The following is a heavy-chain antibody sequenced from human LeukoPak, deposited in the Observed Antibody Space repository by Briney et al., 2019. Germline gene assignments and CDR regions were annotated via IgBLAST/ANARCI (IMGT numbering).Heavy chain of an antibody. V-gene: IGHV3-74*01. J-gene: IGHJ4*02. D-gene: IGHD1-1*01. Sequence: GGSLRLSCAASGFTFDDYAMHWVRQAPGKGLVWVSRINTDGSSTSYADSVKGRFTISRDNAKNTLYLQMNSLRAEDTAVYYCARGIAQLFDYWGQGTLVTVSS. CDR2: INTDGSST. CDR3: ARGIAQLFDY. CDR1: GFTFDDYA.